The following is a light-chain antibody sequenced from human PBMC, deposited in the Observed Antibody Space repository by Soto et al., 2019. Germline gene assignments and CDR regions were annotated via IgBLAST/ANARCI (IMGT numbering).Light chain of an antibody. J-gene: IGKJ5*01. Sequence: EIVLTQSPGTLSLSPGERASLSCRAIQSVSSEKLAVYHQKPGQSPMLLIYGSSITATAIPHRFSGSGSGTDFTLTICRLEPEDFALYYCQQYGSSAPITFGQGTRLEIK. CDR1: QSVSSEK. V-gene: IGKV3-20*01. CDR2: GSS. CDR3: QQYGSSAPIT.